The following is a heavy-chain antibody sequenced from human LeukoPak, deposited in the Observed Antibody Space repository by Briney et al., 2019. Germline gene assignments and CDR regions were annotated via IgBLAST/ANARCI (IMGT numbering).Heavy chain of an antibody. CDR1: GDSISTSSYY. Sequence: SETLSLTRTVSGDSISTSSYYWGWIRQPPGKGLEWIGTIYYSGSTYYNPSLTSRVTISVDTSKNQFSLKLSSVTAADTAVYYCARDPLGDPHGAFDIWGQGTMVTVSS. J-gene: IGHJ3*02. V-gene: IGHV4-39*02. CDR3: ARDPLGDPHGAFDI. D-gene: IGHD1-26*01. CDR2: IYYSGST.